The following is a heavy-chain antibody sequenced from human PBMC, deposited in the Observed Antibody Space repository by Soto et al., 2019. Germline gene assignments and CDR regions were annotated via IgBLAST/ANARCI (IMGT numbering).Heavy chain of an antibody. D-gene: IGHD4-17*01. CDR2: IYPGDSDT. CDR3: ARGFGVTTSWFDT. Sequence: GESLKISCKGSGYSFTSYWIGWVRQMSGKGLEWMGIIYPGDSDTRHSPSFQGQVTISADKSISTAYLQWSSLKASDTAMYYCARGFGVTTSWFDTWGQGTPVTVSS. V-gene: IGHV5-51*01. J-gene: IGHJ5*02. CDR1: GYSFTSYW.